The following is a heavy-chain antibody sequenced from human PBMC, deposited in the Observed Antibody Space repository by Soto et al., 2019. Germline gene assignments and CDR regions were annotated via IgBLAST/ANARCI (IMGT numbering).Heavy chain of an antibody. CDR1: GFTFSNAW. Sequence: GGYLRLSCAASGFTFSNAWMSWVRQAPGKGLEWIGRIKTNSDGGTVDYASPVKGRFTISRDDSKSMLYLDLNSLKTEDTGVYFCATVYCATTSCYAPFDYWGKGTLVTVSS. V-gene: IGHV3-15*01. CDR3: ATVYCATTSCYAPFDY. J-gene: IGHJ4*02. CDR2: IKTNSDGGTV. D-gene: IGHD2-2*01.